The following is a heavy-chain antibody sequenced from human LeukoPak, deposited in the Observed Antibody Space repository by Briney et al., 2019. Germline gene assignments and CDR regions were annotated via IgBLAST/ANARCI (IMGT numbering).Heavy chain of an antibody. Sequence: GGSLRLSCAASGFTFSSYAMHWVRQAPGKGLEWVAVISYDGSNKYYADSVKGRFTISRDNSKNTLYLQMNSLRAEDTAVYYCARARQTTVTTYYYYGMDVWGQGTTVTVSS. CDR3: ARARQTTVTTYYYYGMDV. CDR2: ISYDGSNK. V-gene: IGHV3-30*04. D-gene: IGHD4-17*01. CDR1: GFTFSSYA. J-gene: IGHJ6*02.